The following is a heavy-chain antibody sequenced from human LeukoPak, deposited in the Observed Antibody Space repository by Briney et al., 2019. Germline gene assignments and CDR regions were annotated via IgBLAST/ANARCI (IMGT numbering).Heavy chain of an antibody. V-gene: IGHV4-59*01. CDR3: ARAYDFWSGSQGYYYYYMDV. Sequence: SSETLSLTCTVSGGSISSYYWSWIRQPPGKGLEWIGYIYYSGSTNYNPSLKSRVTISVDTSKNQFSLKLSSVTAADTAVYYCARAYDFWSGSQGYYYYYMDVWGKGTTVTVSS. J-gene: IGHJ6*03. CDR2: IYYSGST. CDR1: GGSISSYY. D-gene: IGHD3-3*01.